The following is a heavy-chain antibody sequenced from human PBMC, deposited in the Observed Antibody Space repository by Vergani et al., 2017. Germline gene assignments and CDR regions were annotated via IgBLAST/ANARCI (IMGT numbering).Heavy chain of an antibody. Sequence: VQLVESGGGVVQPGRSLRLSCAASGFTFRSYAMSWVRQAPGKGLEWVSAISGSGGSTYYADSVKGRFTISRDNSKNTLYLQMNSLRAEDTAVYYCAKESPAGYSSSYFFDYWGQGTLVTVSS. D-gene: IGHD6-6*01. CDR3: AKESPAGYSSSYFFDY. CDR1: GFTFRSYA. J-gene: IGHJ4*02. CDR2: ISGSGGST. V-gene: IGHV3-23*04.